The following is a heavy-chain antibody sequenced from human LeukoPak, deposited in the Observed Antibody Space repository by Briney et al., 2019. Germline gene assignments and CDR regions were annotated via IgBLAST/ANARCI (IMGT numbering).Heavy chain of an antibody. V-gene: IGHV3-23*01. CDR1: GFTFRLYD. CDR2: IDRGVGNT. CDR3: AKPPHTYYYGSGSYPFDY. D-gene: IGHD3-10*01. J-gene: IGHJ4*02. Sequence: GGSLRLSCAASGFTFRLYDMSWVRQAPGRGLECVSAIDRGVGNTYYADSVKGRFTISRDNSKNTLYLQMNSLRAEDTAVYYCAKPPHTYYYGSGSYPFDYWGQGTLVTVSS.